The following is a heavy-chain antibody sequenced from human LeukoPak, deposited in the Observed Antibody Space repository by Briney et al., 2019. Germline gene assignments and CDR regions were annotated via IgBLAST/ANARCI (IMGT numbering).Heavy chain of an antibody. CDR3: AREGTVAGTGNYYYGMDV. Sequence: SQTLSLTCTASGGSISSGSYYWSWIRQPAGKGLEWIGRIYTSGSTNYNPSLKSRVTISVDTSKNQFSLKLSSVTAADTAVYYCAREGTVAGTGNYYYGMDVWGQGTTVTVSS. V-gene: IGHV4-61*02. D-gene: IGHD6-19*01. CDR2: IYTSGST. J-gene: IGHJ6*02. CDR1: GGSISSGSYY.